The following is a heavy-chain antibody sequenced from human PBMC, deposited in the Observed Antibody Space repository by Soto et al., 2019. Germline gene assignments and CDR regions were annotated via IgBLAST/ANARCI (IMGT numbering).Heavy chain of an antibody. Sequence: GESLKLSCKGSGYTFTNYWIGWVRQMPGKGLEWMGIIYPGDSDTKYNPSFQGQVTISADKSITTTYLQWSSLKASDTAIYYCAASIFYYGMDVWGQGTTVTSP. CDR1: GYTFTNYW. J-gene: IGHJ6*02. V-gene: IGHV5-51*01. CDR3: AASIFYYGMDV. CDR2: IYPGDSDT.